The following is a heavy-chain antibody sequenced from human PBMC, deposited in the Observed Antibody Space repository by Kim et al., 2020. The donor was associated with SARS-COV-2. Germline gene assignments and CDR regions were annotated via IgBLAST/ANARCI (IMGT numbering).Heavy chain of an antibody. D-gene: IGHD6-13*01. CDR3: ASRGSSWYY. V-gene: IGHV5-51*01. J-gene: IGHJ4*02. CDR2: SDT. Sequence: SDTRYSPSFQGQVTISADKSISTAYLQWSSLKASDTAMYYCASRGSSWYYWGQGTLVTVSS.